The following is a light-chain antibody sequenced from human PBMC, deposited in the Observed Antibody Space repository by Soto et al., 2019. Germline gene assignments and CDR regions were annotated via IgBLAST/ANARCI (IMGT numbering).Light chain of an antibody. J-gene: IGLJ3*02. V-gene: IGLV9-49*01. CDR1: SGYSNYK. CDR3: GADHGSGSNFVAV. Sequence: QSVLTQPPSASASLGASVTLTCTLSSGYSNYKVDWYQQRPGKGPRFVMRVGTGGIVGSKGDGIPDRFSVLGSGLNRYLTIKNIQEEDESDYLCGADHGSGSNFVAVFGGGTKVTVL. CDR2: VGTGGIVG.